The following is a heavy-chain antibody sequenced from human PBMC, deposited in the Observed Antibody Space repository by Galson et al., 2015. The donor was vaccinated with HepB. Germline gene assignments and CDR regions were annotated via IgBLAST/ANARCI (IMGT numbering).Heavy chain of an antibody. CDR2: IYNSGST. V-gene: IGHV4-61*02. CDR1: GGSISSGSYY. D-gene: IGHD3-3*01. Sequence: TLSLTCTVSGGSISSGSYYWTWIRQPAGKGLEWIGRIYNSGSTNYNPSLKSRVTMSVDTSKNQFSLKLSSVTAADTAVYYCASEYYDFWSGYLPFDYWGQGILVTVSS. J-gene: IGHJ4*02. CDR3: ASEYYDFWSGYLPFDY.